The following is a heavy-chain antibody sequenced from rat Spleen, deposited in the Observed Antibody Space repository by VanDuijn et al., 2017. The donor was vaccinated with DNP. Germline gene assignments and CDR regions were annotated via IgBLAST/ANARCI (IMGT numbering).Heavy chain of an antibody. Sequence: EVQLQESGPGLLKPSQSLSLTCSVTGYSITSSSRWNWIRRFPGNKLEWMGYINSGGSTDYNPSLKSRISITRDTSRNQFFLQLDSVTTEDTATYYCAKFNFGTYYFNYWGQGVMVTVSS. V-gene: IGHV3-3*01. CDR2: INSGGST. CDR1: GYSITSSSR. J-gene: IGHJ2*01. D-gene: IGHD1-11*01. CDR3: AKFNFGTYYFNY.